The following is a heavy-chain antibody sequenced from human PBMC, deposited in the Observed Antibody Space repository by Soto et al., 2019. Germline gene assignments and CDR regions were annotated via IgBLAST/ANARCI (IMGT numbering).Heavy chain of an antibody. CDR1: GGTFSSYT. J-gene: IGHJ3*02. CDR2: IIPILGIA. Sequence: QVQLVQSGAEVKKPGSSVKVSCKASGGTFSSYTISWVRQAPGQGLEWMGRIIPILGIANYAQKFQGRVTITADKSTSTAYMELSSLRSEDTAVYYCARALTHYGSGSYYNGTRYAFDIWGQGTMVTVSS. V-gene: IGHV1-69*02. D-gene: IGHD3-10*01. CDR3: ARALTHYGSGSYYNGTRYAFDI.